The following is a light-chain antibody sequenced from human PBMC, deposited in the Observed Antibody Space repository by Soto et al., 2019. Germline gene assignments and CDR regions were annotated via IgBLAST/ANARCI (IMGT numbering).Light chain of an antibody. CDR1: QSFSTY. CDR3: QQRTNWLNS. J-gene: IGKJ5*01. V-gene: IGKV3-11*01. Sequence: EIVLTQSPATLSLSPGDRATLSCRASQSFSTYLAWYQQKPGQPPRLLIYDTSNRATGIPGRFSSSGSGTDFTLTISSLEPEDFAVYFGQQRTNWLNSFGQGTRLEMK. CDR2: DTS.